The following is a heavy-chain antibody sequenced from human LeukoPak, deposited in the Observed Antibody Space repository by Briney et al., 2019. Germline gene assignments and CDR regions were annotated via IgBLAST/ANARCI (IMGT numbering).Heavy chain of an antibody. CDR1: GGSISSGGYY. Sequence: SETLSLTCTVSGGSISSGGYYWSWIRQPPGKGLEWIGYIYHSGSTYYNPSLKSRVTISVDRSKNQFSLKLSSVTAADTAVYYCARGRGYSSGWEGALDYGMDVWGQGTTVTVSS. J-gene: IGHJ6*02. CDR2: IYHSGST. CDR3: ARGRGYSSGWEGALDYGMDV. V-gene: IGHV4-30-2*01. D-gene: IGHD6-19*01.